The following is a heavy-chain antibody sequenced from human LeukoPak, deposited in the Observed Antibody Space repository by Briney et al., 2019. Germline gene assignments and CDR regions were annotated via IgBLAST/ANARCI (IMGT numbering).Heavy chain of an antibody. CDR2: IIPIFGTA. CDR3: ARGSALLALSFDY. CDR1: GGTFISYA. V-gene: IGHV1-69*13. Sequence: GASVKVSCKASGGTFISYAISWVRQAPGQGLEWRGGIIPIFGTANYAQKFQGRVTITADESTSTAYMELSSLRSEDTAVYYCARGSALLALSFDYWGQGTLVTVSS. J-gene: IGHJ4*02. D-gene: IGHD2-15*01.